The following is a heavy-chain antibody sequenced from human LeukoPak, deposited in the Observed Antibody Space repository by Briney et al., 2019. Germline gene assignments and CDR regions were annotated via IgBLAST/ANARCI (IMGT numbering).Heavy chain of an antibody. J-gene: IGHJ6*03. CDR3: AISPVLRYFDWFEASYYYYMDV. V-gene: IGHV3-48*01. Sequence: GGSLRLSCAASGFTFSSYGMTWVRQAPGKGLEWVSYISSSSSTIYYADSVKGRFTISRDNAKNSLYLQLNSLRAEDTAVYYCAISPVLRYFDWFEASYYYYMDVWGKGTTVTISS. CDR1: GFTFSSYG. CDR2: ISSSSSTI. D-gene: IGHD3-9*01.